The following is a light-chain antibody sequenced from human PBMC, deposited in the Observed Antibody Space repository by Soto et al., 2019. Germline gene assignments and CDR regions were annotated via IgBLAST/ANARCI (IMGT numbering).Light chain of an antibody. CDR3: SSYTSSNTLG. J-gene: IGLJ1*01. CDR2: EVS. Sequence: QSALTQPASVTGSPGQSITISCSGTSEDVGGYNYVSWYQHHPAKGPKLMIYEVSNRPSGLSDRFSGSKSGNTASLTISGLQAEDEADYYCSSYTSSNTLGFGSGTKLTVL. CDR1: SEDVGGYNY. V-gene: IGLV2-14*01.